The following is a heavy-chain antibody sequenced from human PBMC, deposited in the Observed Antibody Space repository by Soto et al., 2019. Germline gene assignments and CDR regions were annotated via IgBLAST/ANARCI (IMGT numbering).Heavy chain of an antibody. CDR2: IYYSGST. J-gene: IGHJ4*02. CDR1: GGSISSSSYY. V-gene: IGHV4-39*01. D-gene: IGHD3-10*01. Sequence: QLQLQESGPGLVKPSETLSLTCTVSGGSISSSSYYWGWIRQPPGKGLEWIGSIYYSGSTYYNPSLNSGVTISVETSQIQFALELSSVTAAGTAVYYCARHSFGGRIFGFDDWCQGALVTVSS. CDR3: ARHSFGGRIFGFDD.